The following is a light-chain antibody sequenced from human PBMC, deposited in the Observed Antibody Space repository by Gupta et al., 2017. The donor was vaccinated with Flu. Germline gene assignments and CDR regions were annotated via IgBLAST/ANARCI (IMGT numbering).Light chain of an antibody. J-gene: IGKJ2*01. V-gene: IGKV3D-20*01. CDR2: DAS. CDR3: QQNGSSPPYT. CDR1: QSVSSSY. Sequence: EIVLTQSPATLSLSPGERATLSCGASQSVSSSYLAWYQQKPGRAPRLLIYDASSRATGIPDRFSGSGYGTDFTLTISRREPEDFAVYYCQQNGSSPPYTFGQGTKLEIK.